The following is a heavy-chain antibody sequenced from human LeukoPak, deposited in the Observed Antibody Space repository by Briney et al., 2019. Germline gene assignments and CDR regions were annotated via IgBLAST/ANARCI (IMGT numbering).Heavy chain of an antibody. J-gene: IGHJ2*01. CDR2: ISGRGSST. Sequence: PGGSLRLSCAASGFTFNNYAMSWVRQAPGKGLEWVSAISGRGSSTYYADSVKGRFTISRDNSKNTLYLQMNSVRAEDTAVYYCAAIWFGELFSPEYSDLWGRGTLVTVSS. V-gene: IGHV3-23*01. D-gene: IGHD3-10*01. CDR3: AAIWFGELFSPEYSDL. CDR1: GFTFNNYA.